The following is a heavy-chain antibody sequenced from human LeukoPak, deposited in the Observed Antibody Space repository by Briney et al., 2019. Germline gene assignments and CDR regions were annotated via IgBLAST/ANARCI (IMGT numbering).Heavy chain of an antibody. CDR1: GFTFSSHL. D-gene: IGHD3-22*01. CDR2: ISSDGTYT. V-gene: IGHV3-74*01. CDR3: AKGVGYYYDSSGYYPI. J-gene: IGHJ4*02. Sequence: AGGSLRLSCAASGFTFSSHLMHWVRQAPGKGLVWVSRISSDGTYTNYADSVRGRFTISRDNAKNTLYLQMNSLRAEDTAVYYCAKGVGYYYDSSGYYPIWGQGTLVTVSS.